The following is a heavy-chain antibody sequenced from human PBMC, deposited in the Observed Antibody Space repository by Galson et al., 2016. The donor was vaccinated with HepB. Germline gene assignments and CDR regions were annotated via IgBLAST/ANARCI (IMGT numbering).Heavy chain of an antibody. J-gene: IGHJ6*04. CDR2: INSDGSNI. V-gene: IGHV3-74*01. CDR1: GLTFSAYW. CDR3: ARLATVTTRYYYYGLNV. Sequence: SLRLSCAASGLTFSAYWMYWVRQAPGRGLVWVSRINSDGSNITYADSVKGRFTISRNNARNTLYLQMNSLRAEDTAVYFCARLATVTTRYYYYGLNVWGKGTTVTVSS. D-gene: IGHD4-17*01.